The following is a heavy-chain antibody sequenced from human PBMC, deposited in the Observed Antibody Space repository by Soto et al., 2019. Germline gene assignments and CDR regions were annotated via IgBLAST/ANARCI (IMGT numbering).Heavy chain of an antibody. V-gene: IGHV3-21*01. Sequence: GESLKISCAASGFTFSSYSMNWVRQAPGKGLEWVSSISSSSSYIYYADSVKGRFTISRDNAKNSLYLQMNSLRAEDTAVYYCARDLAYYDILTGGPYYYYYMDVWGKGTTVTVSS. CDR1: GFTFSSYS. CDR2: ISSSSSYI. D-gene: IGHD3-9*01. CDR3: ARDLAYYDILTGGPYYYYYMDV. J-gene: IGHJ6*03.